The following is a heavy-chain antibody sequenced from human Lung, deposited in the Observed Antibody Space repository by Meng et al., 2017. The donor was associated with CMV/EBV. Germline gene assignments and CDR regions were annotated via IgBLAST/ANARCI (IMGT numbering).Heavy chain of an antibody. J-gene: IGHJ4*02. D-gene: IGHD3-9*01. V-gene: IGHV4-30-2*01. CDR1: ISSGGYS. CDR3: ARGSYYDILTGVYRGFDY. Sequence: ISSGGYSWSWIRQPSGKGLEWIGYIYHSGSTYYNPSLKSRVTISVDRSKNQFSLKLSSVTAADTAVYYCARGSYYDILTGVYRGFDYWGQGTLVTVSS. CDR2: IYHSGST.